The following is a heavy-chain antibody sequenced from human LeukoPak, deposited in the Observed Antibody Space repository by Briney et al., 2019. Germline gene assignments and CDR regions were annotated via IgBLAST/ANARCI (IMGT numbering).Heavy chain of an antibody. Sequence: PGGSLRLSCAASGFTFSSYWMHWVRQAPGKGLEWVAVIWYDGSNKYYADSVKGRFTISRDNSKNTLYLQMNSLRAEDTAVYYCARDGARDGYNSYYYGMDVWGQGTTVTVSS. CDR2: IWYDGSNK. CDR1: GFTFSSYW. CDR3: ARDGARDGYNSYYYGMDV. V-gene: IGHV3-33*08. D-gene: IGHD5-24*01. J-gene: IGHJ6*02.